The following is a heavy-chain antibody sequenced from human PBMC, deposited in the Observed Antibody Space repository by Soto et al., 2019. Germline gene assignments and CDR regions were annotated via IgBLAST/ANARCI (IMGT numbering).Heavy chain of an antibody. CDR3: ATRVQRTFNWFDP. CDR1: GASFTNNDW. Sequence: SETLSLTCDVSGASFTNNDWLTWVRQPPGRGLEWIGEIYRTGSTNYNPSLKSRVTISLDKSENQFSLKVTSLTAADTAVYYCATRVQRTFNWFDPWGQGTLVTVSS. J-gene: IGHJ5*02. CDR2: IYRTGST. V-gene: IGHV4-4*02. D-gene: IGHD6-13*01.